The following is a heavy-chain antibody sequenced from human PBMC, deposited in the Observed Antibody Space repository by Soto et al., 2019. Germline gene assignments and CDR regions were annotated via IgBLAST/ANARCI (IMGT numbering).Heavy chain of an antibody. D-gene: IGHD3-22*01. Sequence: GGSLRLCCAASGCTFSSYWMSWVRQAPGKGLEWVANIKQDGSEKYYVDSVKGRFTISRDNAKNSLYLQMNSLRAEDTAVYYCARFYYDSSGYLPSPYYYYYGMDVWGQGTTVTVSS. CDR2: IKQDGSEK. CDR1: GCTFSSYW. J-gene: IGHJ6*02. CDR3: ARFYYDSSGYLPSPYYYYYGMDV. V-gene: IGHV3-7*04.